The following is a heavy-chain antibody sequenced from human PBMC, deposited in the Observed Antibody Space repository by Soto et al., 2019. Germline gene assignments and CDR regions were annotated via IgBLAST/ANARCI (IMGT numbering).Heavy chain of an antibody. D-gene: IGHD2-15*01. CDR3: ARTLSWRRGPFDS. Sequence: EVQLVESGGGLIQPGGSLRLSCAASGFIFNTYSMNWVRQAPGKGLEWVSYISGSSQTIFYADSVRGRFTISRDNANNSTYLQMVGLRDEDTAVYYCARTLSWRRGPFDSWGQGTLVTVSS. CDR1: GFIFNTYS. J-gene: IGHJ4*02. V-gene: IGHV3-48*02. CDR2: ISGSSQTI.